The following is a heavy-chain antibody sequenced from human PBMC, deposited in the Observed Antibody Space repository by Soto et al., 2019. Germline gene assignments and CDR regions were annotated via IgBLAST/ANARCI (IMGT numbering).Heavy chain of an antibody. J-gene: IGHJ4*02. CDR2: IIPIFGTA. Sequence: QVQLVESGGGVVQPGRSLRLSCAASGFTFSSYAMHWVRQAPGKGLEWMGGIIPIFGTANYAQKFQGRVTITADESTSTAYMELSSLRSEDTAVYYCARDTGDGYNSPLDYWGQGTLVTVSS. V-gene: IGHV1-69*01. CDR1: GFTFSSYA. CDR3: ARDTGDGYNSPLDY. D-gene: IGHD5-12*01.